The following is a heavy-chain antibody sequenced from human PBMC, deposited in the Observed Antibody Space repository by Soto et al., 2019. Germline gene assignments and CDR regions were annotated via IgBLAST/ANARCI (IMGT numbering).Heavy chain of an antibody. J-gene: IGHJ4*02. V-gene: IGHV4-30-4*01. Sequence: SETLSLTCTVSGGSISSGDYYWSWIRQPPGKGLEWIGYIYYSGSTYYNPSLKSRVTISVDTSKNQFSLKLSSVTAADTAVYYCAREHYFGITGTIGPTGYWGQGTLVTVSS. D-gene: IGHD1-7*01. CDR2: IYYSGST. CDR3: AREHYFGITGTIGPTGY. CDR1: GGSISSGDYY.